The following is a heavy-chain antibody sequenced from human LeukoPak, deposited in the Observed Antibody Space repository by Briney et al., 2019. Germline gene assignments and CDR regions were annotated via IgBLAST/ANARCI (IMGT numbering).Heavy chain of an antibody. CDR2: INPNSGGT. CDR3: SRGRADGYSGCDFGDY. V-gene: IGHV1-2*02. Sequence: ASVKVSCKASGYTFTGYYMHWVRQAPGQGLEWMGWINPNSGGTDYAQKFQGRVTMARDTSISTAYMELSSLTSDDTAVYYCSRGRADGYSGCDFGDYWGQGTLVTVSS. J-gene: IGHJ4*02. CDR1: GYTFTGYY. D-gene: IGHD5-12*01.